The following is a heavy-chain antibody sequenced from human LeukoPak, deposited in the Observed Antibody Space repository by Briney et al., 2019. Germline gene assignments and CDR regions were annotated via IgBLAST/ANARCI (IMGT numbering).Heavy chain of an antibody. V-gene: IGHV3-7*01. Sequence: PGGSLRLSCAASGFSFSSHWMSWVRQAAGKGLEWVANINQEGREKQYVDSVKGRFTISRDNAKNSLYLQMNSLRAEDTAVYYCARDGVRDGLYFDYWGQGTLVTVSS. CDR1: GFSFSSHW. CDR2: INQEGREK. D-gene: IGHD5-24*01. J-gene: IGHJ4*02. CDR3: ARDGVRDGLYFDY.